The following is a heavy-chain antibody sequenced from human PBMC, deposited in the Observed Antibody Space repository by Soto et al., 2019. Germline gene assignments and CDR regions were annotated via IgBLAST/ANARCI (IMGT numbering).Heavy chain of an antibody. CDR2: ISRSGSS. J-gene: IGHJ5*02. V-gene: IGHV4-59*01. CDR3: ARGYWFDP. Sequence: WIWIRQPPGKGLEWIGYISRSGSSSYAPSLKGRVTFSTDTSKNQVSLKLTYVTVADTAVYYCARGYWFDPWGPGTLVTVSS.